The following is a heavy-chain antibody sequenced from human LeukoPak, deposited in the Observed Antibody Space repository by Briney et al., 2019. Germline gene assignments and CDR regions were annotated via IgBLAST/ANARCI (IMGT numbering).Heavy chain of an antibody. CDR2: IYPGDSDT. V-gene: IGHV5-51*01. D-gene: IGHD3-10*01. Sequence: GESLKVSCKGSGYSFTSYWIGWVRQMPGKGLEWMGIIYPGDSDTRYSPSFQGQVTISADKSISTAYLQWSSLKASDTAMYYCARHTRAYYGSGSYDYWGQGTLVTVSS. CDR1: GYSFTSYW. CDR3: ARHTRAYYGSGSYDY. J-gene: IGHJ4*02.